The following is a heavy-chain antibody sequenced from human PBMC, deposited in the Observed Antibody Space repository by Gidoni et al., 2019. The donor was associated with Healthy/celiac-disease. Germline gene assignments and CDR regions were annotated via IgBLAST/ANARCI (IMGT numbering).Heavy chain of an antibody. CDR2: ISSNGGST. Sequence: EVQLVESGGGLVQPGGSLRLSCSASGFTFSSYAMHWVRQAPGKGLEYVSAISSNGGSTYYADSVKGRFTISRDNSKNTLYLQMSSLRAEDTAVYYCVKQSYYYYMDVWGKGTTVTVSS. CDR1: GFTFSSYA. V-gene: IGHV3-64D*06. J-gene: IGHJ6*03. CDR3: VKQSYYYYMDV.